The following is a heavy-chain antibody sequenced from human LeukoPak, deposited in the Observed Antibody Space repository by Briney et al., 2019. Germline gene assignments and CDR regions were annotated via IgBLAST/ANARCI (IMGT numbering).Heavy chain of an antibody. Sequence: GGSLRLSCAASGLTFSSYGMHWVRQAPGKGLEWVAVIWYDGSNKYYADSVKGRFTISRDNSKNTLYLQMNSLRAEDTAVYYCARDSYDYVWGSYRYNYYYYGMDVWGQGTTVTVSS. D-gene: IGHD3-16*02. CDR2: IWYDGSNK. V-gene: IGHV3-33*01. CDR3: ARDSYDYVWGSYRYNYYYYGMDV. CDR1: GLTFSSYG. J-gene: IGHJ6*02.